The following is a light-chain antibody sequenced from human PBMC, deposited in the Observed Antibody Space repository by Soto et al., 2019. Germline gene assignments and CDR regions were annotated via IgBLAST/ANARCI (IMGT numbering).Light chain of an antibody. V-gene: IGKV3-11*01. CDR2: DAS. Sequence: EIVWTQSPATLSLSPGERATLPCRSSQSVSIYLAWYQQRPGQAPRLLIYDASNRATGIPARFSGSGSGTDFTLTISSLEPEDFAVYYCQQRSNWPPITFGQGTRLEIK. CDR1: QSVSIY. CDR3: QQRSNWPPIT. J-gene: IGKJ5*01.